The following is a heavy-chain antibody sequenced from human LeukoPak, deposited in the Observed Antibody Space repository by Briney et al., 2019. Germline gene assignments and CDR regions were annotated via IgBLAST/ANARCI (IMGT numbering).Heavy chain of an antibody. CDR3: ARENPYAEC. V-gene: IGHV3-48*03. CDR2: IGFSGTAI. Sequence: SGGSLRLSCTTSSFSFSDYDMNWVRQAPGKGLEWISHIGFSGTAITYADSVKGRFIISRDNAKNSLYLQMNSLRAEDTAVYYCARENPYAECWGQGTLVTVSS. J-gene: IGHJ4*02. D-gene: IGHD4-17*01. CDR1: SFSFSDYD.